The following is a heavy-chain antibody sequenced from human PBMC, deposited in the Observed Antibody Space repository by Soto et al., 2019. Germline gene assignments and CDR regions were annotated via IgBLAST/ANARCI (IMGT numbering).Heavy chain of an antibody. D-gene: IGHD3-22*01. CDR1: GFTFSSYA. CDR3: AKDYYDSSGYYPDFDY. J-gene: IGHJ4*02. Sequence: PGGSLRLSCAASGFTFSSYAMSWVRQAPWKGLEWVSAISGSGGSTYYADSVKGRFTISRDNSKNTLYLQMNSLRAEDTAVYYCAKDYYDSSGYYPDFDYWGQGTLVTVSS. CDR2: ISGSGGST. V-gene: IGHV3-23*01.